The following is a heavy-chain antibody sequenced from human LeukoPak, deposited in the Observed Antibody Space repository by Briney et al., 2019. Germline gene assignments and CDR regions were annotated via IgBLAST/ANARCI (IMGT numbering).Heavy chain of an antibody. D-gene: IGHD6-13*01. CDR2: VIPILGIA. CDR1: GGTFSSFA. V-gene: IGHV1-69*04. CDR3: ARDASAAGRGLGY. J-gene: IGHJ4*02. Sequence: ASVKVSCKASGGTFSSFAISWVRQAPGQGLEWMGRVIPILGIANYAQKFQGRVTITADKSTSTAYMELSSLRSEDTALYYCARDASAAGRGLGYWGQGTLVTVSS.